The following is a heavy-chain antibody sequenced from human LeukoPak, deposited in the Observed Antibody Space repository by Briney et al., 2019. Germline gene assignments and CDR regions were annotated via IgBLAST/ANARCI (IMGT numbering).Heavy chain of an antibody. Sequence: SETLSLTCAVYGGSFSGYYWSWIRQPPGKGLEWIGEINHSGSTNYNPSLKSRVTISVDTSKNQFSLKLSSVTAADTAVYYCARGLRIAARQAFDYWGQGTLVTVSS. CDR2: INHSGST. J-gene: IGHJ4*02. D-gene: IGHD6-6*01. CDR1: GGSFSGYY. CDR3: ARGLRIAARQAFDY. V-gene: IGHV4-34*01.